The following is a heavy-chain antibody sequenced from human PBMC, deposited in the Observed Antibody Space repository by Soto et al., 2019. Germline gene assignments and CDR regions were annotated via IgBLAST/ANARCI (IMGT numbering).Heavy chain of an antibody. CDR2: IYYSGST. D-gene: IGHD2-2*01. J-gene: IGHJ3*02. V-gene: IGHV4-59*01. CDR1: GGCISSYY. CDR3: ALGYCSSTSCLAIDAFDI. Sequence: SETLSLTCTVSGGCISSYYWSWIRQPPGKGLEWIGYIYYSGSTNYNPSLKSRVTISVDTSKNQFSLKLSSVTAADTAVYYCALGYCSSTSCLAIDAFDIWGQGTMVTVSS.